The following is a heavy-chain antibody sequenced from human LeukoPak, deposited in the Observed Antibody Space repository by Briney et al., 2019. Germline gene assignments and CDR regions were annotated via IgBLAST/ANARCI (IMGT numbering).Heavy chain of an antibody. D-gene: IGHD2-2*01. Sequence: GGSLRLSCAASGFTFSSYAMHWVRQAPGKGLEYVSAISSNGGSTYYANSVKGRFTISRDNSKNTLYLQMGSLRAEDMAVYYCARDPSSSAHAAFDIWGQGTMVTVSA. CDR2: ISSNGGST. J-gene: IGHJ3*02. CDR3: ARDPSSSAHAAFDI. CDR1: GFTFSSYA. V-gene: IGHV3-64*01.